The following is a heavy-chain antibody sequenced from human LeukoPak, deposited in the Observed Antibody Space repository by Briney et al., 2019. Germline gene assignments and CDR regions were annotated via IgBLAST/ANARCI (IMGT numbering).Heavy chain of an antibody. CDR1: GFSLTTSGVG. D-gene: IGHD2-15*01. CDR2: IYWDDDN. CDR3: AHSGGYCSASTCYDHYDS. J-gene: IGHJ4*02. V-gene: IGHV2-5*02. Sequence: ESGPTLVKPTQTLALTCSFSGFSLTTSGVGVAWIRQPPGKALEWLALIYWDDDNRYSPSLKSRLTIMRDTSNKQVVLIMTNMDPLDTATYYCAHSGGYCSASTCYDHYDSWGQGTLVTVSS.